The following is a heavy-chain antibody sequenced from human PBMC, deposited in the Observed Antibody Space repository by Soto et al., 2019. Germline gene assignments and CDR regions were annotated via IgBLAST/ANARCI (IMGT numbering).Heavy chain of an antibody. CDR3: ARDSSYCSGGSCTFDAFDI. V-gene: IGHV3-13*01. CDR2: IGTAGDT. D-gene: IGHD2-15*01. CDR1: GFTFSSYD. Sequence: PVGSLRLSCAASGFTFSSYDMHWVRQATGKGLEWVSAIGTAGDTYYPGSVKGRFTISRENAKNSLYLQMNSLRAGDTAVYYCARDSSYCSGGSCTFDAFDIWGQGTMVTVSS. J-gene: IGHJ3*02.